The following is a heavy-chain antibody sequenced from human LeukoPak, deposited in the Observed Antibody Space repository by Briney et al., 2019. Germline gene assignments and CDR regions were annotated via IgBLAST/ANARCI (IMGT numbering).Heavy chain of an antibody. J-gene: IGHJ4*02. CDR2: ISSSGSTI. V-gene: IGHV3-11*04. D-gene: IGHD6-19*01. Sequence: PGGSLRLSCAASGFTFSDYYMSWVRQAPGKGLEWVSYISSSGSTIYYADSVKGRFTISRDNAKNSLYLQMNSLRAEDTAVYYCARADSSGWYVDYWGQGTLVTVSS. CDR3: ARADSSGWYVDY. CDR1: GFTFSDYY.